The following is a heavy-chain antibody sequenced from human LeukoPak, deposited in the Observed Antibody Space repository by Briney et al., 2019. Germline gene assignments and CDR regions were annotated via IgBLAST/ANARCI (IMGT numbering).Heavy chain of an antibody. CDR1: GGSFSGYY. Sequence: SETLSLTCAVYGGSFSGYYWSWIRQPPGKGLEWLGEINHSGSTNYNPSLKSRVTISVDTSKNQFSLKLSSVTAADTAVYYCARIPRDVRGVDYWGQGTLVTVSS. CDR3: ARIPRDVRGVDY. J-gene: IGHJ4*02. D-gene: IGHD3-10*02. CDR2: INHSGST. V-gene: IGHV4-34*01.